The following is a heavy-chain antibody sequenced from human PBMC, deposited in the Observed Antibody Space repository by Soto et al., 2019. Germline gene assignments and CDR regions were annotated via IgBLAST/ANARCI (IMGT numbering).Heavy chain of an antibody. Sequence: QVQLQESGPGLVKPSQTLSLTCSVSGDSISSGDYYWSWIRQPPGKGLEWIGCIYYSGNTYYNPSLRSRVSRSVDTSKKQFSLKLNSVTAADTAVYYCARAFKRYSSPPGPLEYWGQGTLVTVSS. D-gene: IGHD6-13*01. CDR1: GDSISSGDYY. V-gene: IGHV4-30-4*01. CDR3: ARAFKRYSSPPGPLEY. J-gene: IGHJ4*02. CDR2: IYYSGNT.